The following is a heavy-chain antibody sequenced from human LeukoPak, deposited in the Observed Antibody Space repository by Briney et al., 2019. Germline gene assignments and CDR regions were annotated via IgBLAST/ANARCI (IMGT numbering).Heavy chain of an antibody. V-gene: IGHV4-59*01. Sequence: SETLSLTCTVSGGSISSYYWSWIRQPPGKGLEWIGYIYYSGSTNYNPSLKSRVTISVYTSKNRFSLKLSSVTAADTAVYYCARYHCSSTSCYGMVNWFDPWGQGTLVTVSS. J-gene: IGHJ5*02. CDR3: ARYHCSSTSCYGMVNWFDP. CDR1: GGSISSYY. CDR2: IYYSGST. D-gene: IGHD2-2*01.